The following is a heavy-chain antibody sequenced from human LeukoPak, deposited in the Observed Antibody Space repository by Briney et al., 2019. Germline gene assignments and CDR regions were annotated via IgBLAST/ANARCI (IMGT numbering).Heavy chain of an antibody. Sequence: GGSLRLSCAASGFTFSDYYMSWIRQAPGKGLEWVSYISSSSSTIYYADSVKGRFTISRDNAKNSLYLQMNSLRAEDTAVYYCWTGTTWHYMDVWGKGTTVTVSS. CDR3: WTGTTWHYMDV. CDR2: ISSSSSTI. J-gene: IGHJ6*03. V-gene: IGHV3-11*04. CDR1: GFTFSDYY. D-gene: IGHD1-1*01.